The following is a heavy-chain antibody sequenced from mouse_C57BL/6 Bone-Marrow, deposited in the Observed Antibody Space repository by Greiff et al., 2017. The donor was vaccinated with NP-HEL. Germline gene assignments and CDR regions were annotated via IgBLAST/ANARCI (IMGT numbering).Heavy chain of an antibody. CDR1: GYTFTDYY. J-gene: IGHJ4*01. CDR3: ARWRLRAMDY. Sequence: QVQLQQSGPELVKPGASVKISCKASGYTFTDYYINWVKQRPGQGLEWIGWIFPGSGSTYYNEKFKGKATLTVDKSSSTAYMFLLCLTSEDSAVYFCARWRLRAMDYWGQGTSVTVSS. V-gene: IGHV1-75*01. CDR2: IFPGSGST.